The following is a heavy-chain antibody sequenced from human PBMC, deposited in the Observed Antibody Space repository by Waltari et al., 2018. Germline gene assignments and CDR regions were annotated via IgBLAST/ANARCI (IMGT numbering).Heavy chain of an antibody. CDR2: IYYSGRT. D-gene: IGHD3-22*01. V-gene: IGHV4-59*01. CDR3: ARDTGYYYDSSGYYGYYYYGMDV. Sequence: QVQLQESGPGLVKPSETLSLTCTVSGGSISSYYWSWIRQPPGKGLEGIGYIYYSGRTNYNPSLKSRVTISVDTSKNQFSLKLSSVTAADTAVYYCARDTGYYYDSSGYYGYYYYGMDVWGQGTTVTVSS. J-gene: IGHJ6*02. CDR1: GGSISSYY.